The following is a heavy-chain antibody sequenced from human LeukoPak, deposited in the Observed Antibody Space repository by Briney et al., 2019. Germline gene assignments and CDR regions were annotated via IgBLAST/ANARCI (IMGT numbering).Heavy chain of an antibody. D-gene: IGHD4-17*01. J-gene: IGHJ4*02. CDR3: SCLTVPTKPFVY. V-gene: IGHV1-2*02. Sequence: ASVKVSCKGSGYTFTGYYIHWLRQAPGQGLEWMGWISPNNGYTKSAQKFQGRVSMTSDTSFSSATMASTRLTSDATAGHYGSCLTVPTKPFVYWGEGALLTDSP. CDR1: GYTFTGYY. CDR2: ISPNNGYT.